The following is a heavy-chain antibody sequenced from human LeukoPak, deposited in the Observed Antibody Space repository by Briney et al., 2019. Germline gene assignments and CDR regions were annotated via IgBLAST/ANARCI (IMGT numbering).Heavy chain of an antibody. Sequence: SVKVSCKASGGTFSGYAISWVRQAPGQGLEWMGRIIPILGIANYAQKFQGRVTITADKSTSTAYMELSSLRSEDTAVYYCARDLGVSDDYGDRGPTPYYFDYWGQGTLVTVSS. D-gene: IGHD4-17*01. CDR1: GGTFSGYA. CDR3: ARDLGVSDDYGDRGPTPYYFDY. V-gene: IGHV1-69*04. J-gene: IGHJ4*02. CDR2: IIPILGIA.